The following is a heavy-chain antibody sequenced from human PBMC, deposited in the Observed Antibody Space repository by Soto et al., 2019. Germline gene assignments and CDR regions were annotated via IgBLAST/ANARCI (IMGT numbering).Heavy chain of an antibody. CDR1: GFTFSSYG. V-gene: IGHV3-33*01. Sequence: QVQLVESGGGVVQPGRSLRLSCAASGFTFSSYGMHWVRQAPGKGLEWVAVIWYDGSNKYYADSVKGRFSISRDNSKNTLYLQMNSLRAEDTAVYYCASEYCSGASCLYRAFDYWGQGTLVTVSS. CDR2: IWYDGSNK. CDR3: ASEYCSGASCLYRAFDY. J-gene: IGHJ4*02. D-gene: IGHD2-15*01.